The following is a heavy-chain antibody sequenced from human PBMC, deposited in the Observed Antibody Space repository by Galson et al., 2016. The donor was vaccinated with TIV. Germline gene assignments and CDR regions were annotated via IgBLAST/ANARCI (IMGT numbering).Heavy chain of an antibody. CDR1: GYSLTSSA. J-gene: IGHJ6*03. CDR2: INTRNGNP. D-gene: IGHD4-17*01. Sequence: SVKVSCKASGYSLTSSAMNWVRQAPGRGLEWMGWINTRNGNPTYAQGFTGRFVFSLDASVSTAYLQINSLKPEDTAVYYCARSGDYSYYFYYMDVWAKGTTVTVSS. CDR3: ARSGDYSYYFYYMDV. V-gene: IGHV7-4-1*02.